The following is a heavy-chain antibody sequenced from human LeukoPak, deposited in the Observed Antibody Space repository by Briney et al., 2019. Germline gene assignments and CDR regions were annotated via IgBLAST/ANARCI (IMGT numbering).Heavy chain of an antibody. CDR1: GFTFSSYA. CDR2: ISGSGGST. D-gene: IGHD3-9*01. V-gene: IGHV3-23*01. J-gene: IGHJ4*02. Sequence: QPGGSLRLSCAASGFTFSSYAMSWVRQAPGKGLEWVSAISGSGGSTYYADSVKGRFTISRDNSKNTLYLQMNSLRAEDTAVYYCAKEGNFDWLLYSYYFDYWGQGTLVTVSS. CDR3: AKEGNFDWLLYSYYFDY.